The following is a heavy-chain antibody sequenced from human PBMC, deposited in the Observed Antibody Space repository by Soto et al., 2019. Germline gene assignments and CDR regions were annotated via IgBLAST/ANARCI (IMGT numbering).Heavy chain of an antibody. V-gene: IGHV4-59*01. CDR3: ARIRGDYDFWSAEGHWFDP. CDR1: GGSISSYY. Sequence: SETLSLTCTVSGGSISSYYWSWIRQPPGKGLEWIGYIYYSGSTNYNPSLKSRVTISVDTSKNQFSLKLSSVTAADTAVYYCARIRGDYDFWSAEGHWFDPWGQGTLVTVSS. J-gene: IGHJ5*02. D-gene: IGHD3-3*01. CDR2: IYYSGST.